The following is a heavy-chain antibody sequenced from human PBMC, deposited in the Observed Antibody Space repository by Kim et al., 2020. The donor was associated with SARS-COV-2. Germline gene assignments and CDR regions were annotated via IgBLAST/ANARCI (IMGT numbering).Heavy chain of an antibody. D-gene: IGHD3-9*01. Sequence: SETLSLTCAVYGGSFSGYYWSWIRQPPGKGLEWIGEINHSGSTNYNPSLKSRVTISVDTSKNQFSLKLSSVTAADTAVYYCARGRYTWDYWGQGTLVTVS. J-gene: IGHJ4*02. CDR1: GGSFSGYY. CDR3: ARGRYTWDY. CDR2: INHSGST. V-gene: IGHV4-34*01.